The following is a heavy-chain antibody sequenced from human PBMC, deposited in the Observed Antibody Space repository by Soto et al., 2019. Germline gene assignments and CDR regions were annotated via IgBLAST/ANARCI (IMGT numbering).Heavy chain of an antibody. V-gene: IGHV3-30*18. CDR3: AKGYYSGYDLAYFDY. J-gene: IGHJ4*02. CDR1: GFTFSSYG. Sequence: SLRLSCAASGFTFSSYGMHWVRQAPGKGLEWVAVISYDGSNKYYADSVKGRFTISRDNSKNTLYLQMNSLRAEDTAVYYCAKGYYSGYDLAYFDYWGQGTLVTVSS. CDR2: ISYDGSNK. D-gene: IGHD5-12*01.